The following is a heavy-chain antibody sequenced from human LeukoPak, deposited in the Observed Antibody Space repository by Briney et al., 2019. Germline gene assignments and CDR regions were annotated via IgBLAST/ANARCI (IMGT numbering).Heavy chain of an antibody. D-gene: IGHD2-2*01. CDR3: ARGAVVPAAIHPMNY. CDR2: INPNSGGT. J-gene: IGHJ4*02. V-gene: IGHV1-2*04. CDR1: GYTFTGYY. Sequence: ASVKVSCKASGYTFTGYYMNWVRQAPGQGLEWMGWINPNSGGTNYAQKFQGWVTMTRDTSISTAYMELSRLRSDDTAVYYCARGAVVPAAIHPMNYWGQGTLVTVSS.